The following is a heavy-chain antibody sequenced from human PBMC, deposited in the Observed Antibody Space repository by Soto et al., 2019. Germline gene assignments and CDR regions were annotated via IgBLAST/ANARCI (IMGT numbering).Heavy chain of an antibody. D-gene: IGHD2-15*01. J-gene: IGHJ4*02. CDR3: ARDVSPLRLRAMDCSGGSCPFDY. V-gene: IGHV1-69*04. Sequence: ASVKVSCKASGGTFSSYTISWVRQAPGQGLEGMGRIIPILGIANYAQKFQGRVTITADKSTSTAYMELSSLRSEDTAVYYCARDVSPLRLRAMDCSGGSCPFDYWGQGTLVTVSS. CDR1: GGTFSSYT. CDR2: IIPILGIA.